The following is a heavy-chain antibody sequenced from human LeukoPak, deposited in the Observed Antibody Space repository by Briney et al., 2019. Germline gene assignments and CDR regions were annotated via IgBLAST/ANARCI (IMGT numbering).Heavy chain of an antibody. J-gene: IGHJ5*02. CDR3: ARGRRIAAAGNKGGFDP. CDR1: GYTFTSYD. CDR2: MNPNSGNT. Sequence: ASVKVSCKASGYTFTSYDINWVRQATGQGLEWMGWMNPNSGNTGYAQKFQGRVTMTRNTSISTAYMELSSLRSEDTAVYYCARGRRIAAAGNKGGFDPWGQGTLVTVSS. D-gene: IGHD6-13*01. V-gene: IGHV1-8*01.